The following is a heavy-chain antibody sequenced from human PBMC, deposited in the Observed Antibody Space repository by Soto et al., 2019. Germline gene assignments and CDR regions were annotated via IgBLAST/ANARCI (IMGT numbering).Heavy chain of an antibody. V-gene: IGHV1-8*01. J-gene: IGHJ5*02. Sequence: QVQLVQSGAEVKKPGASVKVSCKASGYTFTSYDINWVRQATGQGLVWKGWMNPNSGNTGYGQKFQGRVTMTRNTYINTAYMAPSSLRAEDTAVYYCAKNRANRLDPWGQGTLVTVSS. CDR2: MNPNSGNT. CDR1: GYTFTSYD. CDR3: AKNRANRLDP.